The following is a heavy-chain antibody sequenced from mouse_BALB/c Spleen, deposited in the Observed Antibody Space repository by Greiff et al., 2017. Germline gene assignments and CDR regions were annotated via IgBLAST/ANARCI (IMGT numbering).Heavy chain of an antibody. V-gene: IGHV5-6*02. CDR2: ISSGGSYT. Sequence: EVKLVESGGDLVKPGGSLKLSCAASGFTFSSYGMSWVRQTPDKRLEWVATISSGGSYTYYPDSVKGRFTISRDNAKNTLYLQMSSLKSEDTAMYYCARRYDYDGGYYFDYWGQGTTLTGSS. J-gene: IGHJ2*01. CDR3: ARRYDYDGGYYFDY. D-gene: IGHD2-4*01. CDR1: GFTFSSYG.